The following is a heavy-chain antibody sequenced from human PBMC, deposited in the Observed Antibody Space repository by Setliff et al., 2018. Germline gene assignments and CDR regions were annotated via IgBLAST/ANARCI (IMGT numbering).Heavy chain of an antibody. CDR1: GFSISSGYY. D-gene: IGHD6-19*01. CDR2: IHHSGKA. J-gene: IGHJ6*03. CDR3: ARAISGWYSAHYYYMDV. Sequence: PSETLSLTCAVSGFSISSGYYWGWIRQPPGKGLEWIVNIHHSGKAYYNPSLKSRVTMSVDTSKNQLSLNLRSVTAADTAVYYCARAISGWYSAHYYYMDVWGKGTTVTVSS. V-gene: IGHV4-38-2*01.